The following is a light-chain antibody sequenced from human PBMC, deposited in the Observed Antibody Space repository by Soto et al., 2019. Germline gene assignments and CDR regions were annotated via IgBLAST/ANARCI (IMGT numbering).Light chain of an antibody. CDR2: EVV. V-gene: IGLV2-8*01. CDR3: KSYAGSTTYD. Sequence: QSALTQPPSASGSPGQSVTISCTGTKSDIGVYDFVSWYQHHQGKAPRLIIYEVVQRPSGVPDRFSGSKSGNTASLTVSGLQAADEADYFCKSYAGSTTYDIG. CDR1: KSDIGVYDF. J-gene: IGLJ6*01.